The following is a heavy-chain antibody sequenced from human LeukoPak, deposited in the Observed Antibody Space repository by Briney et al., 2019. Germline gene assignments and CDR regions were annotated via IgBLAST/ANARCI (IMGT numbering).Heavy chain of an antibody. D-gene: IGHD6-19*01. CDR3: ARHSSGWSGKGTFDY. Sequence: PGGSLRLSCAASGFTFSSCSMNWVRQAPGKGLEWVSSISSSSSYIYYADSVKGRFTISRDNAKNSLYLQMNSLRAEDTAVYYCARHSSGWSGKGTFDYWGQGTLVTVSS. CDR1: GFTFSSCS. V-gene: IGHV3-21*01. CDR2: ISSSSSYI. J-gene: IGHJ4*02.